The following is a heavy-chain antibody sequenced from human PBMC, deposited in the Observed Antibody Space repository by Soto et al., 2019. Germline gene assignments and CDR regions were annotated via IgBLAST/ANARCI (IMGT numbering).Heavy chain of an antibody. CDR2: SKTKAYGGTI. CDR1: GFSFPDAW. CDR3: TSGPYYNTGGLDS. Sequence: DVQRMESGGGLVQPGGYLRLSCAASGFSFPDAWINWVRQGPGKGLEWVGRSKTKAYGGTIAYASPVKGRFIISRDDSKNTLSLQMNSLKPEDTAVYYCTSGPYYNTGGLDSWGQGTLVTVSS. D-gene: IGHD3-22*01. J-gene: IGHJ4*02. V-gene: IGHV3-15*07.